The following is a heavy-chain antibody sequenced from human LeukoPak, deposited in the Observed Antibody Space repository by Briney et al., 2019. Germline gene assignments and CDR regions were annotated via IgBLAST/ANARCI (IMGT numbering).Heavy chain of an antibody. D-gene: IGHD2-15*01. CDR3: AKDLFGYCSGGSCYYGHFQH. Sequence: GGSLRLSCAASGFTFSSYGMHWVRQAPGKGLEWVAVISYDGSNKCYADSVKGRFTISRDNSKNTLYLQMNSLRAEDTAVYYCAKDLFGYCSGGSCYYGHFQHWGQGTLVTVSS. J-gene: IGHJ1*01. V-gene: IGHV3-30*18. CDR2: ISYDGSNK. CDR1: GFTFSSYG.